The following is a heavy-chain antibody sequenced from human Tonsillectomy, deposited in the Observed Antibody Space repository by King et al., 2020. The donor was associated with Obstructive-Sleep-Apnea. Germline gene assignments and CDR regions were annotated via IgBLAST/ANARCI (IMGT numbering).Heavy chain of an antibody. J-gene: IGHJ5*02. V-gene: IGHV3-30*02. CDR1: GFIFSSYG. CDR3: AKGAAAGSDWFDP. D-gene: IGHD6-13*01. CDR2: IRYDGSNK. Sequence: VQLVESGGGVVQPGGSPRLSCAASGFIFSSYGMHWVRQAPGKGLEWVAFIRYDGSNKYYADSVKGRFTISRDNSKNTLYLQMNSLRAEDTAVYYCAKGAAAGSDWFDPWGQGTLVTVSS.